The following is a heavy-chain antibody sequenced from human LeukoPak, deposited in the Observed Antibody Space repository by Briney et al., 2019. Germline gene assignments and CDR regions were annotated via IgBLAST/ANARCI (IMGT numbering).Heavy chain of an antibody. CDR3: ARGGYSSSRYGYYYMDV. CDR2: INPSGGST. CDR1: GHTFTSYY. V-gene: IGHV1-46*01. D-gene: IGHD6-13*01. J-gene: IGHJ6*03. Sequence: GASVKVSCKASGHTFTSYYMHWVRQAPGQGLEWMGIINPSGGSTSYPQKFQGRVTMARDMSTSTVYMELSSLRSEDTAVYYCARGGYSSSRYGYYYMDVWGKGTTVTVSS.